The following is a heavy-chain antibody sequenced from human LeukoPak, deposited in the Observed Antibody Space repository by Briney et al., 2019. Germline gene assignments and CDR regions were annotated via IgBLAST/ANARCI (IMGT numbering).Heavy chain of an antibody. CDR1: GGSISSSSYY. CDR2: IYYSGST. CDR3: ASGTYSSGWFFDY. J-gene: IGHJ4*02. Sequence: PSETLSLTCTVSGGSISSSSYYWGWIRQPPGKGLEWIGSIYYSGSTYYNPSLKSRVTISVDTSKNQFSLKLSSVTAADTAVYYCASGTYSSGWFFDYWGQGTLVTVSS. V-gene: IGHV4-39*07. D-gene: IGHD6-19*01.